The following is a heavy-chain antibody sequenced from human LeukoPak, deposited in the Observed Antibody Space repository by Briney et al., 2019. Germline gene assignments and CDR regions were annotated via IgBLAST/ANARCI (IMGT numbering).Heavy chain of an antibody. D-gene: IGHD5-18*01. J-gene: IGHJ4*02. CDR3: AREDTFAPFSY. CDR1: GFTVSSYY. V-gene: IGHV3-53*01. Sequence: GGSLRLSCAASGFTVSSYYMTWVRQAPGKGLEWVSVIYGCGSTYYADSVKGLFTISRDNSKNTLYLQMNSLRAEDTAVYYWAREDTFAPFSYWGQGTLVTVSS. CDR2: IYGCGST.